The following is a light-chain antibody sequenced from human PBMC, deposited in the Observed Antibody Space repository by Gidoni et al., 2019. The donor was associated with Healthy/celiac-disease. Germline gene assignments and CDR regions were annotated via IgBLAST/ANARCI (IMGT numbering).Light chain of an antibody. CDR3: QQYNNWPPGA. J-gene: IGKJ1*01. CDR1: QSISSN. V-gene: IGKV3-15*01. Sequence: ELVMTQSPATLSVPPGERATLSCRASQSISSNLAWYQQKPDQAPSLLIYGASTRANGIPARCSGSGSGTEFTLTISSLQSEDFAVYYCQQYNNWPPGAFGQGTKVEIK. CDR2: GAS.